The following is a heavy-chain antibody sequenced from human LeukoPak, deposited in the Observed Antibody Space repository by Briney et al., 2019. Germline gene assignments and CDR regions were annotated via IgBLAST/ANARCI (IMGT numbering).Heavy chain of an antibody. J-gene: IGHJ4*02. Sequence: GASVKVSCKASGGTFSSYAISWVRQATGQGLEWMGGMNPNSGDTDYAQKFQGRVTMTRDTSISTAYMELSSLRSDDTAVYYCARVVGYYDTSAYYGYYFDFWGQGTLVTVSS. V-gene: IGHV1-8*02. D-gene: IGHD3-22*01. CDR1: GGTFSSYA. CDR3: ARVVGYYDTSAYYGYYFDF. CDR2: MNPNSGDT.